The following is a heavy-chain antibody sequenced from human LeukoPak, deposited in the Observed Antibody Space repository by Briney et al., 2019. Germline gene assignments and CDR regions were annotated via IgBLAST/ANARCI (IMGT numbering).Heavy chain of an antibody. CDR1: GGSISSYY. J-gene: IGHJ3*02. D-gene: IGHD3-9*01. CDR2: IYYSGST. CDR3: ARGRYFDWSDAFDI. Sequence: PSETLSLTCTVSGGSISSYYWSWIRQPPGKGLEWIGYIYYSGSTNYNPSLKSRVTISVDTSKNQFSLKLSSVTAADTAVYYCARGRYFDWSDAFDIWGQGTMVTVSS. V-gene: IGHV4-59*01.